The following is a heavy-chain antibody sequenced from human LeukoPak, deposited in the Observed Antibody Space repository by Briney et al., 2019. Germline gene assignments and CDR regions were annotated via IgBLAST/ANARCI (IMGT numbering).Heavy chain of an antibody. CDR2: INPSGGST. Sequence: EASVKVSCKASGYTFTSYYMHWVRQAPGQGLEWMGIINPSGGSTSYAQKFQGRVTVTRDTSTSTVYMELSSLRSEDTAVYYCASYYGSGSYPYYYYYYMDVWGKGTTVTVSS. D-gene: IGHD3-10*01. CDR3: ASYYGSGSYPYYYYYYMDV. CDR1: GYTFTSYY. J-gene: IGHJ6*03. V-gene: IGHV1-46*03.